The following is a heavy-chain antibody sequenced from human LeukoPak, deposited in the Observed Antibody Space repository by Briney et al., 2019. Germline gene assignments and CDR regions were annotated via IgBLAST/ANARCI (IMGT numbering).Heavy chain of an antibody. V-gene: IGHV3-33*01. Sequence: GGSLRLSCAASGFTFSSHGIHWVRQAPGRGLEWVAVIWYDGTNKYYEDSVKGRFSISRDDSKNTVYLQMNSLSAEDTAVYYCVRVGGSYYPPVAEYFQHWGQGTLVTVSS. CDR2: IWYDGTNK. D-gene: IGHD1-26*01. J-gene: IGHJ1*01. CDR1: GFTFSSHG. CDR3: VRVGGSYYPPVAEYFQH.